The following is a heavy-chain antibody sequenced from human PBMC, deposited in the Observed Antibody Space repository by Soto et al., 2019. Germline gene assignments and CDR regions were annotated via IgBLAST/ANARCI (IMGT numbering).Heavy chain of an antibody. CDR3: AKMNGPPH. Sequence: EVQLLESGGGLVQPGGSLRLSCAASGFTFSSYAMSWVRQAPGKGLEWVSAISGSGDRTYYADSVKGRFTISRDNSRNTLYMQMNSLRGEDTAVYFCAKMNGPPHWCQGTLVTVSS. D-gene: IGHD2-8*01. V-gene: IGHV3-23*01. CDR1: GFTFSSYA. J-gene: IGHJ4*02. CDR2: ISGSGDRT.